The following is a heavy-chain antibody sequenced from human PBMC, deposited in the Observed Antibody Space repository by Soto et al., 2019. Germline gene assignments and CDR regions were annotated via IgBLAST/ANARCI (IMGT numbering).Heavy chain of an antibody. CDR3: ARVFSIYNSLDY. CDR2: IYYSGST. V-gene: IGHV4-39*01. Sequence: SETLSLTCTVSGGSLSSSSYYWGWIRQPPGKGLEWIGSIYYSGSTYYNPSLKSRVTISVDTSKNQFSLKLSSVTAADTAVYYCARVFSIYNSLDYWGQGTLVTVS. J-gene: IGHJ4*02. CDR1: GGSLSSSSYY. D-gene: IGHD1-20*01.